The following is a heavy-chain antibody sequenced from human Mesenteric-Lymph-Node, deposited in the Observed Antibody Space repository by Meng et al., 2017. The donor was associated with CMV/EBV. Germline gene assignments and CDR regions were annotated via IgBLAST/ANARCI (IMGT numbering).Heavy chain of an antibody. Sequence: CAVYGGSFSGYYWSWLRQPPGKGLEWIGEINHSGSTNYNPSLKSRVTISGDTSKNQFSLKVNSVTAADTAVYYCARRVTEIYYFDYWGRGTLVTVSS. V-gene: IGHV4-34*01. CDR1: GGSFSGYY. CDR2: INHSGST. CDR3: ARRVTEIYYFDY. D-gene: IGHD4-23*01. J-gene: IGHJ4*02.